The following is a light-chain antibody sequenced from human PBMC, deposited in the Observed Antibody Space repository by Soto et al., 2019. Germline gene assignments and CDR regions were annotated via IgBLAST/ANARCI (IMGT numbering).Light chain of an antibody. Sequence: DIVMTQSPDSLAVSLGERATINCKSSQSVLYSSNNKNYLAWYQQKPGQPPKLLIYWASTRESGVPDRFSGSGSGTDFTLTSSSLQAEDVAVYYCHQYYSTPFTFGPVTKVDIK. CDR2: WAS. CDR1: QSVLYSSNNKNY. CDR3: HQYYSTPFT. J-gene: IGKJ3*01. V-gene: IGKV4-1*01.